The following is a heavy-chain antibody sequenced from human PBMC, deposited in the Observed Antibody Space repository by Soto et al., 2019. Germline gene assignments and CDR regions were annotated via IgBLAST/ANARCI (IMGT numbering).Heavy chain of an antibody. CDR1: GDSISRGDYY. CDR3: AIVFDDRSGYYGALGF. V-gene: IGHV4-30-4*01. J-gene: IGHJ4*02. D-gene: IGHD3-22*01. Sequence: SETLSLTCTVSGDSISRGDYYWSWVRQPPGKGLEWVGYMYYTGSTYYNPSLESRITISVDTSKNQISLKLNAVTAADTAVYYCAIVFDDRSGYYGALGFWGQGTLVTVSS. CDR2: MYYTGST.